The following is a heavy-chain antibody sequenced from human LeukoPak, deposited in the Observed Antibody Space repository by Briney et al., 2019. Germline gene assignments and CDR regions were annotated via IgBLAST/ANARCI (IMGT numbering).Heavy chain of an antibody. J-gene: IGHJ4*02. D-gene: IGHD4-17*01. CDR3: ARDRTTVTVFDY. Sequence: GGSLRLSCAASGFTFSNYGMSWVRQAPGKGLEWVSAISGSGGSTYYADSVKGRFTISRDNSKNTLYLQMNSLRGDDTAVYYCARDRTTVTVFDYWGQGTLVTVSS. CDR2: ISGSGGST. V-gene: IGHV3-23*01. CDR1: GFTFSNYG.